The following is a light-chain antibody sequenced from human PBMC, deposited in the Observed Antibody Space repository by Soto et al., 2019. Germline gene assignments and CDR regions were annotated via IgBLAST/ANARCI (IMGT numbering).Light chain of an antibody. CDR2: EVT. CDR1: STDVGGYNA. J-gene: IGLJ1*01. Sequence: QSALGQPASVSGSPGQTITISCTGTSTDVGGYNAVSWYQHHPGKAPKLIIYEVTHRPSGVSDRFSASKSGNTASLTISGLQAEDEADYYCNSFRVSHLYVFGTGTKVT. V-gene: IGLV2-14*01. CDR3: NSFRVSHLYV.